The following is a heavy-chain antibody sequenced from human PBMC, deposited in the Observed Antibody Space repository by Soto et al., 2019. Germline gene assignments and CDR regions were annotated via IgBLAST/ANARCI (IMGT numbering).Heavy chain of an antibody. CDR1: GFTFSSYS. J-gene: IGHJ4*02. V-gene: IGHV3-21*01. D-gene: IGHD3-10*01. CDR3: AGDSHSAPSG. CDR2: ISSSSSYI. Sequence: PGGSLRLSCAASGFTFSSYSINWVRQAPWKGLEWVSSISSSSSYIYYADSVKGRFTISRDNAKNSLYLQMNSLRAEDTAVYYCAGDSHSAPSGWGQRTLVAVSS.